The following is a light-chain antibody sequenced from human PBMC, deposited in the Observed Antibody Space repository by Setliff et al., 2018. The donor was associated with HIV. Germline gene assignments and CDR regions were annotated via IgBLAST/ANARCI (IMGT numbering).Light chain of an antibody. CDR1: NIGRRG. CDR2: DDS. CDR3: QVWDNINDRSV. J-gene: IGLJ1*01. V-gene: IGLV3-21*03. Sequence: SYELTQPPSVSVAPGKTATITCGGNNIGRRGVHWYQQRPGQAPVLVAYDDSVRPSGISDRFSGSNSGDTATLTISRVEAGDEADYYCQVWDNINDRSVFGSGTKVTVL.